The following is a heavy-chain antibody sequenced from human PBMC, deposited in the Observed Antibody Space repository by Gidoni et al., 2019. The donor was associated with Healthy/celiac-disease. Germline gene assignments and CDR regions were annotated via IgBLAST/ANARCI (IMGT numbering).Heavy chain of an antibody. CDR3: ARESRGTGRGDY. V-gene: IGHV3-7*01. Sequence: EVQLVESGGGLVQPGGSLRLFCAASGFTFSSYWMRWVRQAPGKGLAGVANTKQAGSEKYYVDSVKGRFTISRDHAKHSLYLQMNSLRAEDPAVYYCARESRGTGRGDYWGQGTLVTVSS. CDR2: TKQAGSEK. CDR1: GFTFSSYW. D-gene: IGHD1-7*01. J-gene: IGHJ4*02.